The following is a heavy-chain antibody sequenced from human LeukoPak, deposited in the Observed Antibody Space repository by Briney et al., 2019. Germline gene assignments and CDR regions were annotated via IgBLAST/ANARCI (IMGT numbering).Heavy chain of an antibody. CDR1: GFTFSSYS. Sequence: GGSLRLSCAASGFTFSSYSMNWVRQAPGKGLEWVSSISSSSSYIYYADSVKGRFTISRDNAKNSLYLQMNSLRAEDTAVYYCAKDSSGWYDYWGQGTLVTVSS. J-gene: IGHJ4*02. CDR2: ISSSSSYI. D-gene: IGHD6-19*01. V-gene: IGHV3-21*01. CDR3: AKDSSGWYDY.